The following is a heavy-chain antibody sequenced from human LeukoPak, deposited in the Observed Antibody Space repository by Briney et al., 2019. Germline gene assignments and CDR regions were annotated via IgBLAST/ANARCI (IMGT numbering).Heavy chain of an antibody. D-gene: IGHD3-9*01. CDR1: GGSISSSSYY. CDR2: ICYSGST. V-gene: IGHV4-39*07. J-gene: IGHJ3*02. CDR3: ARDMGGSYYDILTGYYTLTPHDAFDI. Sequence: SETLSLTCTVSGGSISSSSYYWGWIRQPPGKGLEWIGSICYSGSTYYNPSLKSRVTISVDTSKNQFSLKLSSVTAADTAVYYCARDMGGSYYDILTGYYTLTPHDAFDIWGQGTMVTVSS.